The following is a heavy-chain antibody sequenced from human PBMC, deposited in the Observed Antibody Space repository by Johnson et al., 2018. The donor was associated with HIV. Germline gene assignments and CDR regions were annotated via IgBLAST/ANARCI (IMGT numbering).Heavy chain of an antibody. Sequence: VHLVESGGGLVKPGGSLRLSCAASGFTFSNAWMSWVRQAPGKGLEWVGRIKSKTDGGTTDYAAPVKGRFTISRDDSKNTLYLPMNSLKTDDTAVYYCTQEGTGRVYNFWSGYSYDAFDIWGQGTMVTVSS. CDR1: GFTFSNAW. CDR3: TQEGTGRVYNFWSGYSYDAFDI. V-gene: IGHV3-15*01. D-gene: IGHD3-3*01. J-gene: IGHJ3*02. CDR2: IKSKTDGGTT.